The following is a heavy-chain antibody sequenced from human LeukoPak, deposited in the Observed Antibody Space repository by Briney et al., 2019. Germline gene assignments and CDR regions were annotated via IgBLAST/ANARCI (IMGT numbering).Heavy chain of an antibody. V-gene: IGHV3-23*01. Sequence: GGSLRLSCAASGFTFSSYAMSWVRQAPGKGLEGVSTISDSGGSTYYADSVKGRFTNFRDNSKNTLYLQMNSLRAEDTAVYYCAPSAFDYWGQGTLVTVSS. CDR2: ISDSGGST. J-gene: IGHJ4*02. CDR3: APSAFDY. CDR1: GFTFSSYA.